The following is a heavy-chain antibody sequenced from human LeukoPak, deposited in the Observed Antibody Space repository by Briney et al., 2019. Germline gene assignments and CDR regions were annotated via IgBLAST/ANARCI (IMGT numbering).Heavy chain of an antibody. CDR2: IYYSGST. V-gene: IGHV4-59*01. CDR3: ARTLVYYYGSGSYYKLPHAWNYFDY. CDR1: GGSISSYY. J-gene: IGHJ4*02. D-gene: IGHD3-10*01. Sequence: SETLSLTCTVSGGSISSYYWSWIRQPPGKGLEWIGYIYYSGSTNYNPSLKSRVTISVDTSKNQFSLKLSSVTAADTAVYYCARTLVYYYGSGSYYKLPHAWNYFDYRGQGTLVTVSS.